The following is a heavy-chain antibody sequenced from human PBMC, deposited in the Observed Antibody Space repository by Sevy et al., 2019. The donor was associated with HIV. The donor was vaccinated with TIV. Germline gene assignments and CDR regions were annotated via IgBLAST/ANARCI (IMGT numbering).Heavy chain of an antibody. J-gene: IGHJ4*02. CDR2: ISYDGGTK. D-gene: IGHD2-2*01. Sequence: GGSLRLSCAASGFTFSTYAMHWVRQAPGKGLEWVAVISYDGGTKYYADSVKGRFTISRDNAKNSLYLQMNSLRAEDTAVYYCARESTYYFDYWGQGTLVTVSS. CDR1: GFTFSTYA. CDR3: ARESTYYFDY. V-gene: IGHV3-30*04.